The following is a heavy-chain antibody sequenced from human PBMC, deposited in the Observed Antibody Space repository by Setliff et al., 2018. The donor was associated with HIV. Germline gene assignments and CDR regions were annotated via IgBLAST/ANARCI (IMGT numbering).Heavy chain of an antibody. CDR1: GYSISSGYY. Sequence: SETLSLTCDVSGYSISSGYYWGWIRQPPGKGLEWIGSVSHTGSPYYNPSLKSRVTISVDTSKNHFSLKLSSVTAADTAVYYCARVIMYDYVWDPRMDVRGKGTTVTVSS. D-gene: IGHD3-16*01. CDR3: ARVIMYDYVWDPRMDV. CDR2: VSHTGSP. J-gene: IGHJ6*03. V-gene: IGHV4-38-2*01.